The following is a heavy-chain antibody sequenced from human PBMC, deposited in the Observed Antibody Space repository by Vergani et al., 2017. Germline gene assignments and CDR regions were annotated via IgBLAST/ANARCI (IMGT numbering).Heavy chain of an antibody. J-gene: IGHJ2*01. D-gene: IGHD3-22*01. CDR2: IYYSGST. CDR1: GGYISSSSYY. CDR3: AGDVDYDSSGYYVRYFDI. V-gene: IGHV4-39*07. Sequence: LQLQESGPGLVKPSETLSLTCTVSGGYISSSSYYWGWIRQPPGKGLEWIGSIYYSGSTYYNPSLKRRVTISVDTSQNQFSLQLSSVTAADTAVYYCAGDVDYDSSGYYVRYFDIWGRGTLVTVSS.